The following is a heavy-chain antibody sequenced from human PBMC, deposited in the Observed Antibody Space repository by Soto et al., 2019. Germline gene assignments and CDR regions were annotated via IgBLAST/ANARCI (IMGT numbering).Heavy chain of an antibody. J-gene: IGHJ5*02. Sequence: RASVKVSCKVSGYTLTELSMHWVRQAPGKGLEWMGGFDPEDGETIYAQKFQGRVTMTEDTSTDTAYMELSSLRSEDTAVYYCATSSSSWYPGKNWFDPWGQGTLVTVSS. D-gene: IGHD6-13*01. V-gene: IGHV1-24*01. CDR1: GYTLTELS. CDR3: ATSSSSWYPGKNWFDP. CDR2: FDPEDGET.